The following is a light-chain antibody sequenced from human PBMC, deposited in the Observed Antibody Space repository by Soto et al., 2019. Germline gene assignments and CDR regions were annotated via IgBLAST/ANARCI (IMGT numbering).Light chain of an antibody. CDR3: QQYDGSSPSWT. J-gene: IGKJ1*01. V-gene: IGKV3-20*01. CDR1: QSVSSTY. Sequence: EIVLTQSPGTLSLSPGERVTLSCRASQSVSSTYLAWYQQKPGQAPRLLIYGTSSRATGIPDRFSGSGSGTDFTLTISRLEPEDFAVYYCQQYDGSSPSWTFCQGTKVEIK. CDR2: GTS.